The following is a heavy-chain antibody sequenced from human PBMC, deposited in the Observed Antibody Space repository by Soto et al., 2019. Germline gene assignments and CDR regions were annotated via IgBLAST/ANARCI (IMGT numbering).Heavy chain of an antibody. J-gene: IGHJ5*02. CDR1: GGSISSSNW. CDR2: IYHSGST. Sequence: QVQLQESGPGLVKPSGTLSLTCAVSGGSISSSNWWSWVRQPPGKGLEWIGEIYHSGSTNYNPSLKSRVTISVDKSKNQFSLKLSSVTAADTAVYYCARDAVNRLDWEDIVVVPAAIRVGFDPWGQGTLVTVSS. V-gene: IGHV4-4*02. D-gene: IGHD2-2*02. CDR3: ARDAVNRLDWEDIVVVPAAIRVGFDP.